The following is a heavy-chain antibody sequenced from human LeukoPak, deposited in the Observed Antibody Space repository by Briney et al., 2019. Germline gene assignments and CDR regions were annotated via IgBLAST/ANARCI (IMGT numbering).Heavy chain of an antibody. V-gene: IGHV4-34*01. CDR3: ARYRLWAGNDY. CDR2: INHSGST. J-gene: IGHJ4*02. Sequence: PSETLSLTCAVYGGSVSGYYWSWIRQPPGKGREWIGEINHSGSTNYNPSLKSRVTISVDTSKNQFSLKLSSVTAADTAVYYCARYRLWAGNDYWGQGTLVTVSS. CDR1: GGSVSGYY. D-gene: IGHD6-19*01.